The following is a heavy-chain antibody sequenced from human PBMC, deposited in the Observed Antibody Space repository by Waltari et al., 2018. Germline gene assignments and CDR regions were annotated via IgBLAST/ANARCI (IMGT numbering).Heavy chain of an antibody. V-gene: IGHV4-59*08. Sequence: QVQLQESGPGLVKPSETLSLTCTVSGGSISRYYWSWIRQPPGKGLEWIGYIYYRGSTNYNPSLKSRVTISVDTSKNQFSLKLSSVTAADTAVYYCARRGGIAVAGSDAFDIWGQGTMVTVSS. CDR1: GGSISRYY. CDR3: ARRGGIAVAGSDAFDI. J-gene: IGHJ3*02. CDR2: IYYRGST. D-gene: IGHD6-19*01.